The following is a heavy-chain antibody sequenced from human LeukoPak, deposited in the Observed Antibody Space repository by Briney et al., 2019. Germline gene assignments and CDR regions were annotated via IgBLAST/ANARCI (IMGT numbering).Heavy chain of an antibody. CDR1: GFTFSSYA. D-gene: IGHD3-22*01. V-gene: IGHV3-23*01. CDR2: ISGTGGST. CDR3: ARDAPPSYYYDSRGNAWYFDI. J-gene: IGHJ2*01. Sequence: PGGSLRLSCAASGFTFSSYAMGWVRQAPGKGLEWLSVISGTGGSTDYADSVKGRFTISRDNSKNTLYLQMNSLRAEDTAVYYCARDAPPSYYYDSRGNAWYFDIWGRGTLVTVSS.